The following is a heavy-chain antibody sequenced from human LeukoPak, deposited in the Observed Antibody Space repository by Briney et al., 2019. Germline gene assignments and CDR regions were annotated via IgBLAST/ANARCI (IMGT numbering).Heavy chain of an antibody. CDR3: ARDGATMIPHLAY. V-gene: IGHV3-48*02. Sequence: GGSLRLSCVASGFAFSTYRMAWVRQAPGKGLECISYISSSSSDIYYADSLKGRSTISRDNAKNSLYLQINSLTDEDTAMYYCARDGATMIPHLAYWGQGTLVTASS. CDR2: ISSSSSDI. J-gene: IGHJ4*02. CDR1: GFAFSTYR. D-gene: IGHD5-12*01.